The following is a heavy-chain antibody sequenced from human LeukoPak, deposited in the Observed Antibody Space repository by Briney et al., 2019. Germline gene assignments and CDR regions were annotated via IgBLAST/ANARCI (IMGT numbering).Heavy chain of an antibody. J-gene: IGHJ4*02. CDR1: GGSFSGYY. V-gene: IGHV4-34*01. CDR2: INHSGST. D-gene: IGHD3-10*01. CDR3: ARGGKLLLWFGESMTFDY. Sequence: PSETLSLTCAVYGGSFSGYYWSWIRQPPGKGLEWIGEINHSGSTNYNPSLKSRVTISVDTSKNQFSPKLSSVTAADTAVYYCARGGKLLLWFGESMTFDYWGQGTLVTVSS.